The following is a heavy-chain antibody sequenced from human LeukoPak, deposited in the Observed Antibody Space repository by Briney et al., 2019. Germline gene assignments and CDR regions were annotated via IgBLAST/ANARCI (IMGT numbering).Heavy chain of an antibody. J-gene: IGHJ4*02. CDR2: IWYDGSNK. V-gene: IGHV3-33*01. D-gene: IGHD3-9*01. CDR3: ARDGGHWLSLYYFDY. Sequence: GRSLRLSCAASGFTFSSYGMHWVRQAPGKGLEWVAVIWYDGSNKYYADSVKGRFTIYRDNSKNTLYLQMNSLRAEDTAVYYCARDGGHWLSLYYFDYWGQGTLVTVSS. CDR1: GFTFSSYG.